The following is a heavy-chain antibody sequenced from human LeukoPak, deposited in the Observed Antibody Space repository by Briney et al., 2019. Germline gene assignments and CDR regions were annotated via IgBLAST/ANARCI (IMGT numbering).Heavy chain of an antibody. D-gene: IGHD2/OR15-2a*01. CDR2: ISDIGSI. Sequence: SETLSLTCTVSGGSISSYYWSWIRQPPGKGLEWIAYISDIGSINYNPSLKSRVTISRDTSKNQFSLKLSSVTAADTAVYYCAGHHPRNTVDFWGQGTLVTVSS. CDR1: GGSISSYY. J-gene: IGHJ4*02. CDR3: AGHHPRNTVDF. V-gene: IGHV4-59*08.